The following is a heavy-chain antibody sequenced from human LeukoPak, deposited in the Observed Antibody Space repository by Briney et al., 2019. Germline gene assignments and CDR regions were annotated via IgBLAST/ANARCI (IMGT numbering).Heavy chain of an antibody. Sequence: GGSLRLSCAASGFTFSTYWMHWVRQAPGKGLVWVSRINPDGTTTSYADSVKGRFTISRDNAKNSLYLQMNSLRAEDTAVYYCARARMGCSSTSCYTDYWGQGTLVTVSS. J-gene: IGHJ4*02. CDR1: GFTFSTYW. CDR2: INPDGTTT. V-gene: IGHV3-74*01. CDR3: ARARMGCSSTSCYTDY. D-gene: IGHD2-2*01.